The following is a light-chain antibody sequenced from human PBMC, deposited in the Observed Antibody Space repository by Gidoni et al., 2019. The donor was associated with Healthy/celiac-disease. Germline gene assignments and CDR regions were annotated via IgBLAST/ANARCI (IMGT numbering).Light chain of an antibody. J-gene: IGKJ1*01. V-gene: IGKV1-39*01. CDR3: QQSYSTLWT. CDR2: AAS. Sequence: DIQMTQSPSSLYASVGDRVTITCRASQSISSYLNWYQQKPGKAPKLLIYAASSLQSVVPSRFSGSGSGTDFTLTISSLQPEDFATYYCQQSYSTLWTFGQGTKVEIK. CDR1: QSISSY.